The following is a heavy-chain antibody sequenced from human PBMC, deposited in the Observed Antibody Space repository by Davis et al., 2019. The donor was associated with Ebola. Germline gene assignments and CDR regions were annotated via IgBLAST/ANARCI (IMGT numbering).Heavy chain of an antibody. V-gene: IGHV5-51*01. CDR3: ARGILTGYYPSDFDY. Sequence: GESLKISCKGSGYSFTSYWIGWVRQMPGKGLEWMGIIYPGDSDTRYSPSFQGQVTISADNSISTAYLQWSSLKASDTAMYYCARGILTGYYPSDFDYWGQGTLVTVSS. D-gene: IGHD3-9*01. CDR1: GYSFTSYW. CDR2: IYPGDSDT. J-gene: IGHJ4*02.